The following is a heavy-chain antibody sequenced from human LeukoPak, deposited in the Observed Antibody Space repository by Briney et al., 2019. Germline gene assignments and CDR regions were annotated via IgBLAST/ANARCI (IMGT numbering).Heavy chain of an antibody. D-gene: IGHD3-3*01. J-gene: IGHJ5*02. CDR2: VFHTGVT. CDR1: GGSLEGLY. V-gene: IGHV4-59*08. CDR3: ARGHGANFGVADNWFDP. Sequence: SETLSLTCTVSGGSLEGLYWSWIRQSPEKGLEWIGNVFHTGVTSYNLSLKSRVTISVDTSKNQFSLKLSSVTAADTAVYYCARGHGANFGVADNWFDPWGQGTLVTVSS.